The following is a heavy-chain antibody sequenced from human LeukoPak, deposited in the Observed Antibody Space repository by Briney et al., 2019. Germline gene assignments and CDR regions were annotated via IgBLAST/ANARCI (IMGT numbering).Heavy chain of an antibody. J-gene: IGHJ4*02. Sequence: GASVKVSCKVSGYTLTELSMHWVRQAPGKGLEWMGGFDPEDDETIYAQKFQGRVTMTEDTSTDTAYMELSSLRSEDTAVYYCATLGPMVRGVYHDYWGQGSLVTVSS. V-gene: IGHV1-24*01. CDR2: FDPEDDET. D-gene: IGHD3-10*01. CDR1: GYTLTELS. CDR3: ATLGPMVRGVYHDY.